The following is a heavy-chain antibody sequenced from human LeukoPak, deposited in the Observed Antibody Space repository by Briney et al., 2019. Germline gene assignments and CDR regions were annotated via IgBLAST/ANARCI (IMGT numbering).Heavy chain of an antibody. J-gene: IGHJ3*02. V-gene: IGHV4-39*07. D-gene: IGHD3-22*01. Sequence: SETLSLTCTVSSGSISSSSYYWGWIRQPPGKGLEWIGSIYYSGSTYYNPSLKSRVTISVDTSKNQFSLKLSSVTAADTAVYYCATQGDSSDKNAFDIWGQGTMVTVSS. CDR1: SGSISSSSYY. CDR3: ATQGDSSDKNAFDI. CDR2: IYYSGST.